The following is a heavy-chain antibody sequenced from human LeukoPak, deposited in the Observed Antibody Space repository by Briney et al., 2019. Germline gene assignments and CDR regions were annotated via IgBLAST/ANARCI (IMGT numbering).Heavy chain of an antibody. J-gene: IGHJ6*02. CDR2: IYHSGST. V-gene: IGHV4-39*07. CDR1: GGSISSGDYY. CDR3: ARLNSGRQRTYYYYYYGMDV. Sequence: TSETLSLTCTVSGGSISSGDYYWSWIRQPPGKGLEWIGEIYHSGSTNYNPSLKSRVTISVDKSKNQFSLKLSSVTAADTAVYYCARLNSGRQRTYYYYYYGMDVWGQGTTVTVSS. D-gene: IGHD1-26*01.